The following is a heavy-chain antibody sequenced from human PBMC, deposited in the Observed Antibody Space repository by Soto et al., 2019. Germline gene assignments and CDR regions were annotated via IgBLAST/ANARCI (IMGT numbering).Heavy chain of an antibody. CDR1: GYSFTSYW. V-gene: IGHV5-10-1*01. Sequence: PXESLTISRKGSGYSFTSYWISWVRQMPGKGLEWMGRIDPSDSYTNYSPSFQGHVTISADKSISTAYLQWSSLKASDTAMYYCARMDGSGSPYGMDVWGQGTTVTVSS. J-gene: IGHJ6*02. CDR2: IDPSDSYT. D-gene: IGHD3-10*01. CDR3: ARMDGSGSPYGMDV.